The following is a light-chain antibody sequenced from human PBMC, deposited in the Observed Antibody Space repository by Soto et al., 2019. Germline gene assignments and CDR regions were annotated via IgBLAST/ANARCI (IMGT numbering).Light chain of an antibody. CDR1: QSVLYSSNNKNY. Sequence: DIVMTQSPDSLAVSLGERATINCKSSQSVLYSSNNKNYLAWYQQKPGQPPKLLIYWASIRESGVPDRFSGSGSGTDFTLTISSLQAEDVAVYYCQQYYSNHPLTFGGGTKVEIK. J-gene: IGKJ4*01. CDR3: QQYYSNHPLT. V-gene: IGKV4-1*01. CDR2: WAS.